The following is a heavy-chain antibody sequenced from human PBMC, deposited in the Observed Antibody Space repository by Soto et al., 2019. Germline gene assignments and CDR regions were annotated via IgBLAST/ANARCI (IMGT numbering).Heavy chain of an antibody. V-gene: IGHV3-48*03. Sequence: GLLVESGGALVQPGGSLRLSCEASGFIFSNYEMTWVRQAPGKGLEWVSYISGTGNTIYYADSVRGRFTFSRDRANNLLYLQMSSLRAEDTAVYYCARRRSHYYYYGMDVWGRGTTVTVSS. CDR2: ISGTGNTI. CDR1: GFIFSNYE. J-gene: IGHJ6*02. D-gene: IGHD3-3*01. CDR3: ARRRSHYYYYGMDV.